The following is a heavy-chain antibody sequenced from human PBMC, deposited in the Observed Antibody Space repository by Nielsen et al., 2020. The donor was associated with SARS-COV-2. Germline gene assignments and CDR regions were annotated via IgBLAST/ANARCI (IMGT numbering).Heavy chain of an antibody. CDR1: GFTFDDYA. CDR3: AKDSSSSNFDY. V-gene: IGHV3-9*01. CDR2: ISWNSGSI. D-gene: IGHD6-13*01. J-gene: IGHJ4*02. Sequence: GGSLRLSCAASGFTFDDYAMHWVRQAPAKGLEWVSGISWNSGSIGYADSVKARFTISRDNAKNSLYLQMNSLRAEDTALYYCAKDSSSSNFDYWGQGTLVTVSS.